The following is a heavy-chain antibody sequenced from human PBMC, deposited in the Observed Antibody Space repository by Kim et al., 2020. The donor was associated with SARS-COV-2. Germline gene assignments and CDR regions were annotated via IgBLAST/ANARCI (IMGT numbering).Heavy chain of an antibody. D-gene: IGHD2-21*02. CDR3: ARLGPVTANYYYGMDV. V-gene: IGHV3-53*01. Sequence: DSVRGRFTISRDNARNTVYLQMNSQRAEDTAVYYCARLGPVTANYYYGMDVWGQGTTVTVSS. J-gene: IGHJ6*02.